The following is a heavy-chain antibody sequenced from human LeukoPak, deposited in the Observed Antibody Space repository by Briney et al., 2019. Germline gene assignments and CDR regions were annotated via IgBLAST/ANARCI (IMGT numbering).Heavy chain of an antibody. J-gene: IGHJ4*02. CDR2: ISGNGGST. Sequence: GGSLRLSCAVSGFTFSSHAMSWVRQAPGKGLEWVSSISGNGGSTYYADSVKGRFTISRDNSKNTLYLQMNSLTAEDTAVYYCARLHYDVLTGPFDYWGQGTLVTVSS. D-gene: IGHD3-9*01. V-gene: IGHV3-23*01. CDR3: ARLHYDVLTGPFDY. CDR1: GFTFSSHA.